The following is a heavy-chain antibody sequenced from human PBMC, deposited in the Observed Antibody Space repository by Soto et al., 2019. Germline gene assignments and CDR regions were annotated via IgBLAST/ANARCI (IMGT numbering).Heavy chain of an antibody. V-gene: IGHV3-11*06. CDR2: ISSSNAHT. Sequence: PGGSLRLSCAASEFDFSDYYMSWIRQAPGKGLEWVSYISSSNAHTDYADSVKGRFTISRDNAKKSLYLQMNSLRVEDTAVYYCARGRSSSWYMHGLDVWGQGTTVTVSS. CDR3: ARGRSSSWYMHGLDV. D-gene: IGHD6-13*01. J-gene: IGHJ6*02. CDR1: EFDFSDYY.